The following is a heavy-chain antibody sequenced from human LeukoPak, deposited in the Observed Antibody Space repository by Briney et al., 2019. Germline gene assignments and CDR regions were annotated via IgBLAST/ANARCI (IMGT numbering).Heavy chain of an antibody. CDR1: GYTFTGYY. D-gene: IGHD3-10*01. Sequence: ASVKVSCKASGYTFTGYYMHWVRQAPGQGLEWMGWINPNSGGTNYAQKFQGRVTMTRDTSISTAYMGLSRLRSDDTAVYYCARDTILLWFGELYRSGYFDYWGQGTLVTVSS. V-gene: IGHV1-2*02. J-gene: IGHJ4*02. CDR3: ARDTILLWFGELYRSGYFDY. CDR2: INPNSGGT.